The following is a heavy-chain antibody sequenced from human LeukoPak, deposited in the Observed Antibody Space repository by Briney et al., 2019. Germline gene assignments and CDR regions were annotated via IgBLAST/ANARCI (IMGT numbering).Heavy chain of an antibody. J-gene: IGHJ4*02. CDR1: GFTFSSYW. Sequence: GGSLRLSCAVSGFTFSSYWMHWVRQAPGKGLVWVSRIDRDGSRINYADSVKGRFTISRDNGKNTLFLQMNSLRAEDAAVYYCVRGNDYGGPHYWGQGALVTVSS. V-gene: IGHV3-74*01. CDR2: IDRDGSRI. D-gene: IGHD4-23*01. CDR3: VRGNDYGGPHY.